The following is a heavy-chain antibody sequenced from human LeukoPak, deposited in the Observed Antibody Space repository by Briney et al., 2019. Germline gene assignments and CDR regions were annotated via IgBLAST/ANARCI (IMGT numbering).Heavy chain of an antibody. D-gene: IGHD6-25*01. J-gene: IGHJ4*02. CDR3: AKDKAAINSALDY. CDR2: ISGSGGST. CDR1: GFTFSSYG. Sequence: GGSLRLSCAASGFTFSSYGMSWVRQAPGKGLEWVSAISGSGGSTYYADSVKGRSTISRDNSKNTLYLQMNSLRTEDTAVYYCAKDKAAINSALDYWGQGTLVTVSS. V-gene: IGHV3-23*01.